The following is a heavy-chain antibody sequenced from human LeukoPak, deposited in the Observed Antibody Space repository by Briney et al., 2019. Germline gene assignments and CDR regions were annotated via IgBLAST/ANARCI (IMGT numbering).Heavy chain of an antibody. D-gene: IGHD3-10*01. CDR1: GFTFSSYA. Sequence: PGGSLRLFCAASGFTFSSYAMSWVRQAPGKGLEWVSAISGSGGSTYYADSVKGRFTISRDNSENTLYLQMNSLRAEDTAVYYCAKRYYYASGSYYQEYYFDYWGQGTLVTVSS. CDR2: ISGSGGST. CDR3: AKRYYYASGSYYQEYYFDY. J-gene: IGHJ4*02. V-gene: IGHV3-23*01.